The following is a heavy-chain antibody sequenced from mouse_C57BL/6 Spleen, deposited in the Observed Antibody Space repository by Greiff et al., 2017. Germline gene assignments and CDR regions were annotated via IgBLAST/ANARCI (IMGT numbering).Heavy chain of an antibody. CDR3: ARPSSGYWFAY. CDR2: IHPNSGST. CDR1: GYAFSSYW. D-gene: IGHD3-2*02. V-gene: IGHV1-64*01. J-gene: IGHJ3*01. Sequence: QVQLKQSGAELVKPGASVKISCKASGYAFSSYWMNWVKQRPGQGLEWIGMIHPNSGSTNYNEKFKSKATLTVDKSSSTAYMQLSSLTSEDSAVYYCARPSSGYWFAYWGQGTLVTVSA.